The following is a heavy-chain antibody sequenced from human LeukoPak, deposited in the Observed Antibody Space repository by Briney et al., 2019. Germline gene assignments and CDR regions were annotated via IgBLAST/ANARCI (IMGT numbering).Heavy chain of an antibody. J-gene: IGHJ4*02. D-gene: IGHD2/OR15-2a*01. V-gene: IGHV3-9*01. CDR2: ISWNSGSI. CDR1: GFTFDDYA. CDR3: AREGPRGNSQFDY. Sequence: XRSLRLSCAASGFTFDDYAMHWVRQAPGKGLEWVSGISWNSGSIGYADSVKGRLTISRDNSKNTLYLQMNSLRAEDTAVYYCAREGPRGNSQFDYWGQGTLVTVSS.